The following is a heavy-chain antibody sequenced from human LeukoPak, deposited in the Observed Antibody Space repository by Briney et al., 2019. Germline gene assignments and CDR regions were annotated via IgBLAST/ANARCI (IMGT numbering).Heavy chain of an antibody. CDR2: ISVYNVNT. CDR1: GYTFTSYG. Sequence: ASVKVSCKASGYTFTSYGISWVRQAPGQGLEWMGWISVYNVNTNYEQKFQGRVTITRNTSISTAYMELSSLRSEDTAVYYCARVSWATTVEFDIWGQGTMVTVSS. CDR3: ARVSWATTVEFDI. V-gene: IGHV1-18*01. D-gene: IGHD4-23*01. J-gene: IGHJ3*02.